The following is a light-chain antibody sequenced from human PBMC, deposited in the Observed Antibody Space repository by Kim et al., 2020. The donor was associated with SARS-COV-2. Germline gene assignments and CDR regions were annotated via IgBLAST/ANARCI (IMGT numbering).Light chain of an antibody. J-gene: IGLJ2*01. CDR1: SSNIGAGYD. Sequence: QSVLTQLPSVSGAPGQRVTISCTGSSSNIGAGYDVHWYQQLPGTAPKLLIYGNSNRPSGVPDRFSGSKSGTSASLAITGLQAEDEADYYCQSYDSSLSVVFGGGTQLTVL. CDR3: QSYDSSLSVV. CDR2: GNS. V-gene: IGLV1-40*01.